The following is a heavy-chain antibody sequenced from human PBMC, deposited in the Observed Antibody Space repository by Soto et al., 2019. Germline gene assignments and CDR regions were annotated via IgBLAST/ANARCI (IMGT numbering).Heavy chain of an antibody. Sequence: TLSLTCPVSGESSSVFRGYSRFRLHPGKGLEWVGEISHTGTTSYKQSLKTRVTLSVDKPKNQISLHLTSVTAVGTDVYYVAIGISSPDESFDYWGQGTLVTGSS. CDR1: GESSSVFRG. CDR2: ISHTGTT. CDR3: AIGISSPDESFDY. D-gene: IGHD2-15*01. V-gene: IGHV4-4*02. J-gene: IGHJ4*02.